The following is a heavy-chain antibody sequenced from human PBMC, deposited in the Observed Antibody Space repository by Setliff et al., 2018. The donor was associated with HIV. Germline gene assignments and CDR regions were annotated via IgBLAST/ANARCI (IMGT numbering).Heavy chain of an antibody. D-gene: IGHD6-13*01. CDR1: GYTFTSYY. V-gene: IGHV1-46*01. CDR3: ARAYSSRWDFDY. J-gene: IGHJ4*02. CDR2: INPGGGST. Sequence: VASVKVSCKASGYTFTSYYMHWVRQAPGQGLEWMGIINPGGGSTSYAQKFQGRVTMTSDTSTSTVYMELSSPKSEDTAVYYCARAYSSRWDFDYWGQGTLVTVSS.